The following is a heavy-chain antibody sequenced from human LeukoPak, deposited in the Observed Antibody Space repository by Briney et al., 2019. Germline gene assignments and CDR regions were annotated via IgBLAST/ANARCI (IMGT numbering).Heavy chain of an antibody. Sequence: SVTVSCKASGGTFSSYAISWVRQAPGQGLEWMGRIIPILGIANYAQKFQGRVTITADKSTSTAYMELSSLRSEDTAVYYCARSDCGGDCEFDPWGQGTLVTVSS. CDR2: IIPILGIA. D-gene: IGHD2-21*02. CDR1: GGTFSSYA. J-gene: IGHJ5*02. CDR3: ARSDCGGDCEFDP. V-gene: IGHV1-69*04.